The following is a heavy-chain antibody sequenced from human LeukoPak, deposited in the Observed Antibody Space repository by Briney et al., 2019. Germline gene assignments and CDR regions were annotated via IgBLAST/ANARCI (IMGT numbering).Heavy chain of an antibody. V-gene: IGHV1-2*02. J-gene: IGHJ4*02. CDR2: INPNTDDT. Sequence: ASVKVSCKASGYTFTDYYMHWVRQAPGQGLEWMGWINPNTDDTNYAQKFQGRVTLAGDTSISTAYMELSRLRSDDTAVYYCAREDQTSRFDYWGQGTLVTVSS. CDR3: AREDQTSRFDY. CDR1: GYTFTDYY.